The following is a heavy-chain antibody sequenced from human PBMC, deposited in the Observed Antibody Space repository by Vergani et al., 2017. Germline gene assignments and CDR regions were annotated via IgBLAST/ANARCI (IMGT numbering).Heavy chain of an antibody. J-gene: IGHJ4*02. Sequence: EVQLVESGGGLVTPGGPLRLSCAASGFTFSSYSMNWVRQAPGKGLEWVSSISSSSNYIYYADSVKGRFTISRDNAKNSLYLQMNSLRAEDTAVYYCARDLGWCSGGSCPGDYWGQGTLVTVSS. CDR1: GFTFSSYS. CDR2: ISSSSNYI. D-gene: IGHD2-15*01. V-gene: IGHV3-21*01. CDR3: ARDLGWCSGGSCPGDY.